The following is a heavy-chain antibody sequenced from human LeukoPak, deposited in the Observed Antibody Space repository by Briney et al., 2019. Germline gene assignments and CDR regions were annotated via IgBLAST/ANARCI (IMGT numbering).Heavy chain of an antibody. CDR2: IRGNGET. D-gene: IGHD1-26*01. CDR3: ARDPKMIYRIVGTTGYFDY. V-gene: IGHV3-23*01. J-gene: IGHJ4*02. Sequence: GGSLRLSCAASGLSFSTFAMSWVRQGPARGLEWVSSIRGNGETFYADSVKGRFTLSSDSSRNTVYLQLNSLRAEDTAVYYCARDPKMIYRIVGTTGYFDYWGQGTLVTVSS. CDR1: GLSFSTFA.